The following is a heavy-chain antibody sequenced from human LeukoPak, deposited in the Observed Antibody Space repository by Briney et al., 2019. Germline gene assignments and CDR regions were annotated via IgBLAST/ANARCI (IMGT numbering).Heavy chain of an antibody. Sequence: PGGSLRLSCAASGFTFDDYAMYWVRQAPGKGLEWVSGISWNGGSIAYADSVKGRFTISRDNAKNSLYLEMNNLRVEDTAVYYCAKEGYNSSGYYYNSSPKYFQYWGQGTLVTVSS. CDR1: GFTFDDYA. V-gene: IGHV3-9*01. CDR3: AKEGYNSSGYYYNSSPKYFQY. D-gene: IGHD3-22*01. J-gene: IGHJ1*01. CDR2: ISWNGGSI.